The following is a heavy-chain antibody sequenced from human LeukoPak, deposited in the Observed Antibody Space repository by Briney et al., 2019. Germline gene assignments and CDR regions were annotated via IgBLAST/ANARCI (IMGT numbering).Heavy chain of an antibody. CDR2: ISYDGSNK. Sequence: GGSLRLSCAASGFTFSSYAMHWVRQAPGKGLEWVAVISYDGSNKYYADSVKGRFTISRDNSKNTLYLQMNSLRAEDTAVYYCARVDFRDYGVYYFDYWGQGTLVTVSS. CDR3: ARVDFRDYGVYYFDY. J-gene: IGHJ4*02. V-gene: IGHV3-30-3*01. CDR1: GFTFSSYA. D-gene: IGHD4-17*01.